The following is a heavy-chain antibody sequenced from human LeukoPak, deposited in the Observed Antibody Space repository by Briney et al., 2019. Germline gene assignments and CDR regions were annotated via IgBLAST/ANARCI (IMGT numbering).Heavy chain of an antibody. D-gene: IGHD2-15*01. CDR3: ARAGYCSGSNCYSGYIDY. Sequence: SETLSLTCAVYGGSFSGYYWSWIRQPPNKGLEWIGEINHSGRTNYNPSLKSRVTISVDTSKNQISLNLRSVTAADTAVYHCARAGYCSGSNCYSGYIDYWGQGALVTVSS. V-gene: IGHV4-34*01. CDR1: GGSFSGYY. CDR2: INHSGRT. J-gene: IGHJ4*02.